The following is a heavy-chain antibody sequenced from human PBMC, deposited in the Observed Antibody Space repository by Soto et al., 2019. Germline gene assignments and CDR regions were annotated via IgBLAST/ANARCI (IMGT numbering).Heavy chain of an antibody. CDR1: GFIFRNAW. Sequence: EGRLVESGGGLVKPEESLRLSCAASGFIFRNAWMNWVRQAPGKGLEWVGRVKSKIDDETTDYAAPVKGRFTITRDDSNSVFYLQMNRLRIEDTAVYFCTTSKGSRVGAFDYWGPGTVVTVSS. V-gene: IGHV3-15*07. J-gene: IGHJ4*02. CDR3: TTSKGSRVGAFDY. D-gene: IGHD1-26*01. CDR2: VKSKIDDETT.